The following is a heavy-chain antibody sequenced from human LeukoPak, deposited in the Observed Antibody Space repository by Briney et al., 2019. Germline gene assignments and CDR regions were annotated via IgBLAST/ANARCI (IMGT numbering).Heavy chain of an antibody. CDR1: GGSISSSSYY. J-gene: IGHJ4*02. V-gene: IGHV4-39*07. CDR3: ARLGPDDYGDSFRLGFRLGFPINFDY. CDR2: IYYSGST. D-gene: IGHD4-17*01. Sequence: SETLSLTCTVSGGSISSSSYYWGWIRQPPGKGLEWIGSIYYSGSTYYNPSLKSRVTISVDTSKNQFSLKLSSVTAADTAVYYCARLGPDDYGDSFRLGFRLGFPINFDYWGQGTLVTVSS.